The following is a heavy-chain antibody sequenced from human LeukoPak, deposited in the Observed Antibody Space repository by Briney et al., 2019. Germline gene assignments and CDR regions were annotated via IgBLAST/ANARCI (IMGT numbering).Heavy chain of an antibody. D-gene: IGHD5-18*01. CDR3: ARDVNSYGYGRFDY. J-gene: IGHJ4*02. CDR1: RFTFSNSW. Sequence: GGSLRLSCAASRFTFSNSWMSWVRLAPGKGMEWVANIKQDGSEKYYVDSVKGRFTISRDNAKNSLYLQMNSLRAEDTAVYYCARDVNSYGYGRFDYWGQGTLVTVSS. CDR2: IKQDGSEK. V-gene: IGHV3-7*03.